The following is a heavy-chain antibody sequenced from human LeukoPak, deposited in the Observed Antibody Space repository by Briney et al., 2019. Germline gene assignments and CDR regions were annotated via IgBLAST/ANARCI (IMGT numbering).Heavy chain of an antibody. D-gene: IGHD4-11*01. CDR2: VSDSGVNT. CDR3: SKGRGSTLTNIDF. V-gene: IGHV3-23*01. J-gene: IGHJ4*02. CDR1: GFAFSSFS. Sequence: GGSLRLSCAASGFAFSSFSMTWVRQSPGKGLEWVSSVSDSGVNTYYAGSVRGRFTVSRDNFKNILFQQMNSLTVEDTGFYYCSKGRGSTLTNIDFWGEGALVTVSS.